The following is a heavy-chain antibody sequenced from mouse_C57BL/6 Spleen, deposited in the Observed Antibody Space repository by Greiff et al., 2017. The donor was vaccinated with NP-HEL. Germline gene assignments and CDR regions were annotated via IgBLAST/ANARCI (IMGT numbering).Heavy chain of an antibody. CDR3: ARNDYDVGWFAY. CDR2: IHPNSGST. Sequence: VQLQQPGAELVKPGASVKLSCKASGYTFTSYWMHWVKQRPGQGLEWIGMIHPNSGSTNYNEKFKSKATLTVDKSSSTAYMQLSSLTSEDSAVYYCARNDYDVGWFAYWGQGTLVTVSA. V-gene: IGHV1-64*01. CDR1: GYTFTSYW. D-gene: IGHD2-4*01. J-gene: IGHJ3*01.